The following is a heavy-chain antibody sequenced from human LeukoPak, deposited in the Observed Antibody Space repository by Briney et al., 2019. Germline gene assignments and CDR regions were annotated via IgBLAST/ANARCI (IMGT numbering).Heavy chain of an antibody. CDR2: ISGSGAST. V-gene: IGHV3-23*01. Sequence: GGSLRLSCLTSGFTLSTNAMSWVRQAPGKGLEWITGISGSGASTYYADSVKGRFTISRDDSRNTLYLQMNSLRGDDTAVYYCAKDVGKWESLHFFDYWGQGTLVTVSS. J-gene: IGHJ4*02. CDR1: GFTLSTNA. D-gene: IGHD1-26*01. CDR3: AKDVGKWESLHFFDY.